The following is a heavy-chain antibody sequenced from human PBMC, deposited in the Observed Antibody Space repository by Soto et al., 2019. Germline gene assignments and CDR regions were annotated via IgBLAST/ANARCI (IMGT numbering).Heavy chain of an antibody. CDR1: GGSISSSSYY. D-gene: IGHD1-26*01. J-gene: IGHJ5*02. Sequence: QLQLQESGPGLVKPSETLSLTCTVSGGSISSSSYYWGWIRQPPGKGLEWIGSIYYSGSTYYNPSLKSRVTISVDTSKNQFSLKLSSVTAADTAVYYCARVKWELRWFDPWGQGTLVTVS. CDR2: IYYSGST. CDR3: ARVKWELRWFDP. V-gene: IGHV4-39*01.